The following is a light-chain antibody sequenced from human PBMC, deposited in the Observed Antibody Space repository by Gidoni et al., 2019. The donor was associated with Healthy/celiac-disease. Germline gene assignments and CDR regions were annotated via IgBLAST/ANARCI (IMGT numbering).Light chain of an antibody. CDR3: QQSYSTPLT. CDR2: AAS. J-gene: IGKJ4*01. CDR1: QSISSY. Sequence: IQMTQSPSSLSASVGDRVTITCRASQSISSYLNWYQQKPGKGPKLLIDAASSLQSGVPARLSGSGSGTEFTLTISSLQPEDFGTYYCQQSYSTPLTCGGGTKVEIK. V-gene: IGKV1-39*01.